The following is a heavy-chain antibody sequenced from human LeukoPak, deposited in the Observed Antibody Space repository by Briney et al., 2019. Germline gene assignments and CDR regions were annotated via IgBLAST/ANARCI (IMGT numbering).Heavy chain of an antibody. CDR1: GYTFTSYY. J-gene: IGHJ4*02. V-gene: IGHV1-46*01. D-gene: IGHD1-26*01. CDR2: IDPSGGST. Sequence: ASVKVSCKASGYTFTSYYMHWVRQAPGQGLEWMGIIDPSGGSTSYAQKFQGRVTMTRDTSTSTVYMELSSLRSEDTAVYYCARVDQWELHFDYWGQGTLVTVSS. CDR3: ARVDQWELHFDY.